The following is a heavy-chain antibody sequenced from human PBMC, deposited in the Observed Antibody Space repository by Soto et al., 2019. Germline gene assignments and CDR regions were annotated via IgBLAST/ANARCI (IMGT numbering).Heavy chain of an antibody. CDR1: GGSFSGYD. CDR3: ARGPYGSGIRSPYYFYYMGV. J-gene: IGHJ6*03. D-gene: IGHD3-10*01. V-gene: IGHV4-34*01. Sequence: QVQLQEWGAGLLKPTETLSLTCAVYGGSFSGYDWSWIRQPPGKGLEWIGEVSHSGSTNYNPSLKSRVTISVDTSKSQFSLKLSSVTAADTAVYYCARGPYGSGIRSPYYFYYMGVWGKGTTVTVSS. CDR2: VSHSGST.